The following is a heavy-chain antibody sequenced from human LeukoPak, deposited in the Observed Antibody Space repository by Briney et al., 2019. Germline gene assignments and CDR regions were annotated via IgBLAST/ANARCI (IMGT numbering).Heavy chain of an antibody. CDR3: ARDGRPFDI. V-gene: IGHV3-48*02. Sequence: PGASLRLSCAASAFTFSSYSMRSVRRAPGKGLEWVAYVSSSSSTLLYADPVKGRFTISRDNANNSLYLQMNSLIDDDTAVYNCARDGRPFDIWGQGTMVTVSS. CDR1: AFTFSSYS. J-gene: IGHJ3*02. CDR2: VSSSSSTL.